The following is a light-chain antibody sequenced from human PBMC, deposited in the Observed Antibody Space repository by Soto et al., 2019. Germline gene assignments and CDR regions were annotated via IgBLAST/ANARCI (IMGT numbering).Light chain of an antibody. Sequence: QSVLTQPPSVSGAPGQRVTISCTGSSSNIGAGYDVHWYQQLPGTAPKLLIYGNSNRPSGVPDRFSGSKSGTSASLAITGLQAEDEADYYCQSYDSSLSGRNVFGTGTKLIVL. V-gene: IGLV1-40*01. J-gene: IGLJ1*01. CDR2: GNS. CDR1: SSNIGAGYD. CDR3: QSYDSSLSGRNV.